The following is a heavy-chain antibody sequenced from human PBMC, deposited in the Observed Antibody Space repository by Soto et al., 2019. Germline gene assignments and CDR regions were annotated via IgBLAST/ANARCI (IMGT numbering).Heavy chain of an antibody. CDR1: PFTFNDHY. CDR2: IRNKDSRYNT. Sequence: EEQLAESGGGLVQPGGSLRLSCAGSPFTFNDHYIDWVRQAPGKGLEWIGQIRNKDSRYNTKYAASVKGRFTISRGDSSIFVYLHMTSLITENTDVYYCTDLGTWSVPWGQGTLGTVSS. V-gene: IGHV3-72*01. CDR3: TDLGTWSVP. J-gene: IGHJ5*02.